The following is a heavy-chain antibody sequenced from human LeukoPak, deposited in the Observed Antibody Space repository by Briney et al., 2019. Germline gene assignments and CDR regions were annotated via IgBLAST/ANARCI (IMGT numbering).Heavy chain of an antibody. CDR2: ISYSSATI. J-gene: IGHJ4*02. Sequence: GGSLRLSCAASGFTFDEYAMHWVRQAPGKGLEWVSGISYSSATIGYVDSVKGRFIISRDNSKNSLYLQMKSLRLEDTAFYYCVKDSGGRSGRTAYFEKWGQGTLVTVSS. CDR1: GFTFDEYA. V-gene: IGHV3-9*01. D-gene: IGHD6-19*01. CDR3: VKDSGGRSGRTAYFEK.